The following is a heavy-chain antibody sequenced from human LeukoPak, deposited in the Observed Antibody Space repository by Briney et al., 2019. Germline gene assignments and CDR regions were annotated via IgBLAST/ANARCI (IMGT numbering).Heavy chain of an antibody. Sequence: PGGSLRLSCSASGFIFSSYAMHWVRQAPGKGLEFVSAISHDGGRTRYADSVKGRFTISRDNSKNTLYLQMSSLRAEDTVVYYCVKDLSGSYAFDYWGQGTLVTVSS. CDR2: ISHDGGRT. CDR3: VKDLSGSYAFDY. V-gene: IGHV3-64D*06. J-gene: IGHJ4*02. CDR1: GFIFSSYA. D-gene: IGHD1-26*01.